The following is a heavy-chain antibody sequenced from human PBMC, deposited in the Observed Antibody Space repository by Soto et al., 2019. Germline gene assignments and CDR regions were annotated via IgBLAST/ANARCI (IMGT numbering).Heavy chain of an antibody. D-gene: IGHD3-16*01. CDR2: INGYNGNT. Sequence: QVQLVQSGAEVKKPGASVKVSCKASGYTFTSYGISWVRQAPGQGLEWMAWINGYNGNTNHAQKLQGRVTMSTATSASTAYMELRSLRSDDSAVYYCVRKGDVPYYYYGMDVWGQGLTVTVS. J-gene: IGHJ6*02. CDR1: GYTFTSYG. CDR3: VRKGDVPYYYYGMDV. V-gene: IGHV1-18*01.